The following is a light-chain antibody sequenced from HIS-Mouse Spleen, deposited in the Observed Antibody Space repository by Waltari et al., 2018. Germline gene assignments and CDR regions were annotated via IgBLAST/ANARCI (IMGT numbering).Light chain of an antibody. J-gene: IGLJ2*01. CDR3: QSADSSDVV. Sequence: SYELTQPPSVSVSPGQTARITCPGDALPKQYAYWYQQKPGQAPVLVIYNDSERPSGIPERFSGSSSGTTVTLTISGVQAEDEADYYCQSADSSDVVFGGGTKLTVL. CDR1: ALPKQY. CDR2: NDS. V-gene: IGLV3-25*03.